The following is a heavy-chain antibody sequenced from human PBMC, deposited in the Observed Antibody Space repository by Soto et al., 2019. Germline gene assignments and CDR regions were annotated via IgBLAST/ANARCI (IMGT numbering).Heavy chain of an antibody. CDR1: GFTFSSYW. Sequence: GGSLRLSCAASGFTFSSYWMSWVRQAPGKGLEWVANIKQDGSEKYYVDSVKGRFTISRDNAKNSLYLQMNSLRAEDTAVYYCARGIDYYDSSGYLAPLAKFDYWGQGTLVTVSS. D-gene: IGHD3-22*01. J-gene: IGHJ4*02. V-gene: IGHV3-7*05. CDR3: ARGIDYYDSSGYLAPLAKFDY. CDR2: IKQDGSEK.